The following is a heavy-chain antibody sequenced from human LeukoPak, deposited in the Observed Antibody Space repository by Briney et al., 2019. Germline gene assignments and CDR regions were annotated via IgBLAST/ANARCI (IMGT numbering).Heavy chain of an antibody. CDR2: ISGSGGST. CDR3: AKDLSNYDIKYYYYMDV. V-gene: IGHV3-23*01. CDR1: GFTFSSYA. J-gene: IGHJ6*03. D-gene: IGHD3-3*01. Sequence: GGSLRLSCAASGFTFSSYAMSWVRQAPGKGLEWVSAISGSGGSTYYADSVKGRFTISRDNSKNTLYLQMNSQRAEDTAVYYCAKDLSNYDIKYYYYMDVWGKGTTVTVSS.